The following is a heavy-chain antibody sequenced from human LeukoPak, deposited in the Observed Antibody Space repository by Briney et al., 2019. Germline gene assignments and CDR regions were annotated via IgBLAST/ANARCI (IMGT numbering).Heavy chain of an antibody. CDR1: GGSISSNW. Sequence: SGTLSLTCAVSGGSISSNWWSWVRQPPGKGLEWIGEIYHGGSTNYNPSLKSRVTISVDKSKNQFSLKLTSVTAADTAVYYCARGGTAVAGLDSWGQGTLVTVSP. CDR2: IYHGGST. D-gene: IGHD6-19*01. CDR3: ARGGTAVAGLDS. J-gene: IGHJ4*02. V-gene: IGHV4-4*02.